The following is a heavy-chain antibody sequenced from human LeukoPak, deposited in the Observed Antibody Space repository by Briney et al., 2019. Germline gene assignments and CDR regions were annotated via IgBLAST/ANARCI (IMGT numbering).Heavy chain of an antibody. CDR2: IRHDGSNK. D-gene: IGHD1-1*01. CDR1: GFTFSSYG. J-gene: IGHJ3*02. V-gene: IGHV3-30*02. CDR3: AKGELERPDDAFDI. Sequence: PGGSLRLSCAASGFTFSSYGMHWVRQAPGKGLEGVAFIRHDGSNKYYADSVKGRFTISRDNSKNTLYLQMNSLRAEDTAVYYCAKGELERPDDAFDIWGQGTMVTVSS.